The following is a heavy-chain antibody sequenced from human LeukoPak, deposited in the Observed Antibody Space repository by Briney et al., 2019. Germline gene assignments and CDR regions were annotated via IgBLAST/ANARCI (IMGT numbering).Heavy chain of an antibody. CDR2: IYTGGST. J-gene: IGHJ6*02. D-gene: IGHD2-15*01. V-gene: IGHV3-66*01. CDR3: ARESNRRLHYYGIDV. CDR1: GFIVSDNY. Sequence: GGSLRLSCAASGFIVSDNYMNWVRQAPGKGLEWVSTIYTGGSTYYADSVKGRFTISRDSSNNTLFLQMNSLRAEDTAVYYCARESNRRLHYYGIDVWGLGTTVTVSS.